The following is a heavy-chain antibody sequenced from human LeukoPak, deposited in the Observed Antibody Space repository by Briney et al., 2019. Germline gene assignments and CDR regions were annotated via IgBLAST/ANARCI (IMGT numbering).Heavy chain of an antibody. CDR1: GLTFSNAW. CDR3: AKDQRRLYGMDV. J-gene: IGHJ6*02. Sequence: PGGSLRLSCAASGLTFSNAWMSWVRQAPGKGLEWVGRIKSKTDGGTTDYAAPVKGRFTISRDDSKNTLYLQMNSLRAEDTAVYYCAKDQRRLYGMDVWGQGTTVTVSS. CDR2: IKSKTDGGTT. D-gene: IGHD5-24*01. V-gene: IGHV3-15*01.